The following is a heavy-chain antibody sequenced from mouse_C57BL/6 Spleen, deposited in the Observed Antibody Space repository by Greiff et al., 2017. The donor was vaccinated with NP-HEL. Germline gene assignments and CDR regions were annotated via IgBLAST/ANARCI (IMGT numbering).Heavy chain of an antibody. CDR1: GFTFSDYG. Sequence: EVKLMESGGGLVKPGGSLKLSCAASGFTFSDYGMHWVRQAPETGLEWVAYISSGSSTIYYVDTVKGRFTISRDNAKNTLFLQMTSLRSEDTAMYYCAEIYYDYEDWFAYWGQGTLVTVSA. V-gene: IGHV5-17*01. CDR2: ISSGSSTI. D-gene: IGHD2-4*01. J-gene: IGHJ3*01. CDR3: AEIYYDYEDWFAY.